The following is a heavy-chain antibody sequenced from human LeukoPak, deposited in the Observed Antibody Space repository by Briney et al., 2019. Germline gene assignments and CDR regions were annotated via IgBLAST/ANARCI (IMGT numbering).Heavy chain of an antibody. CDR3: AKRGGTESFYYYYYYMDV. J-gene: IGHJ6*03. CDR2: ISRSGGTT. V-gene: IGHV3-23*01. CDR1: GFTFSSYD. Sequence: GGSLRLSRAASGFTFSSYDMTWVRQTPGKGLEWVALISRSGGTTYYADSVKGRFTISRDNSKNTLYLQMNSLRAEDTAEYYCAKRGGTESFYYYYYYMDVWGKGTTVTVSS. D-gene: IGHD2-15*01.